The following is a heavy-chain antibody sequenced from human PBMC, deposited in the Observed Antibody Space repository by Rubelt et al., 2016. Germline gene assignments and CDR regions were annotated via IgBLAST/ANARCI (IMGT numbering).Heavy chain of an antibody. V-gene: IGHV3-23*01. D-gene: IGHD3-16*01. Sequence: QATGEGLEWVSFIGGSGGSTNYADSVKGRFTISRDNSKNTLYLQMNNLRVEDTAVYYCARRAAYVGGEDCWGQGALVTVSS. CDR3: ARRAAYVGGEDC. J-gene: IGHJ4*02. CDR2: IGGSGGST.